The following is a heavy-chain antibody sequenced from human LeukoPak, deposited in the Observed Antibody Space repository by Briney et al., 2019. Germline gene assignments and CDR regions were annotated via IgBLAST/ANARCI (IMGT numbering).Heavy chain of an antibody. CDR1: GGSVSSGGYY. CDR3: ARDPGYDYVWGSYRYKDYYYGMDV. J-gene: IGHJ6*02. V-gene: IGHV4-61*08. D-gene: IGHD3-16*02. CDR2: IYYSGST. Sequence: ETLSLTCTVSGGSVSSGGYYWSWIRQPPGKGLEWIGYIYYSGSTNYNPSLKSRVTISVDTSKNQFSLKLSSVTAADTAVYYCARDPGYDYVWGSYRYKDYYYGMDVWGQGTTVTVSS.